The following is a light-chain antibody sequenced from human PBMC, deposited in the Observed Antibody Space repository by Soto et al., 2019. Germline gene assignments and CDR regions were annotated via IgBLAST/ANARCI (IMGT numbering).Light chain of an antibody. CDR3: QQRSNWPPIT. CDR2: DAS. V-gene: IGKV3-11*01. CDR1: QSVSSY. Sequence: EIVLTQSPATLSLSPGERATLSCRASQSVSSYLAWYQQKPGQAPRLLIYDASNRATGIPARFSGSGSGTDFTPTTSSLEPEDLAVYYCQQRSNWPPITFGPGTRRDIK. J-gene: IGKJ5*01.